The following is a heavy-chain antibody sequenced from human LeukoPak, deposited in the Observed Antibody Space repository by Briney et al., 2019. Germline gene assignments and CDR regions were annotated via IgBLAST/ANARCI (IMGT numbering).Heavy chain of an antibody. CDR1: GGSISSHY. V-gene: IGHV4-59*11. CDR2: IYYSGST. Sequence: SETLSLTCTVSGGSISSHYWSWIRQPPGKGLEWIGYIYYSGSTNYNPSLESRVTISVDTSKNQFSLKLSSVTAADTAVYYCARDTYYYDSSGYYGYYFDYWGQGTLVTVSS. J-gene: IGHJ4*02. CDR3: ARDTYYYDSSGYYGYYFDY. D-gene: IGHD3-22*01.